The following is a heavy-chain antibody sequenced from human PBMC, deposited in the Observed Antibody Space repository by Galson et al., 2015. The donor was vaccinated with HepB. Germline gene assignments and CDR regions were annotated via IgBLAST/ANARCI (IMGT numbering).Heavy chain of an antibody. J-gene: IGHJ4*02. Sequence: SLRLSCAASGFTFSNYAMGWVRQAPGRGLEWVSTISGSGGSTYYADSVKGRFTISRDNSKNTLYLEMNSLRAEGTAVYYCAKSTTTYYYDSGGYYPNWGQGTPVTVSS. V-gene: IGHV3-23*01. CDR2: ISGSGGST. CDR3: AKSTTTYYYDSGGYYPN. CDR1: GFTFSNYA. D-gene: IGHD3-22*01.